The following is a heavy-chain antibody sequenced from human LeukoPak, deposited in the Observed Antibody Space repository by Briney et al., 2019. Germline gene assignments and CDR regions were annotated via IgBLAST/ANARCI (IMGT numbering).Heavy chain of an antibody. CDR3: GRGNYYSMDV. CDR2: ITSDGSST. Sequence: GGSLRLSCAASGFTFSSYWMHWVRQAPGKGLVWVSRITSDGSSTSYADAVKARFTISRDNAKHTLYLQMNSLRAEDTAVYYCGRGNYYSMDVWGQGTTVTVSS. J-gene: IGHJ6*02. V-gene: IGHV3-74*01. CDR1: GFTFSSYW.